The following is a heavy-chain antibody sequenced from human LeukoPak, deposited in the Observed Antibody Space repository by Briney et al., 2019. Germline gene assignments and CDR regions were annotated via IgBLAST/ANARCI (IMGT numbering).Heavy chain of an antibody. Sequence: PGGSLRLSCAASGFTFSSYWMHWVRQAPGKGLVWVSRINSEGGSTSYADSVNARFTLSRDTTNNTLYLQMNNLRAEDTAVYYCARGYSSSWYQNSYYGMDVWGKGTTVTVSS. CDR1: GFTFSSYW. V-gene: IGHV3-74*01. CDR2: INSEGGST. J-gene: IGHJ6*04. CDR3: ARGYSSSWYQNSYYGMDV. D-gene: IGHD6-13*01.